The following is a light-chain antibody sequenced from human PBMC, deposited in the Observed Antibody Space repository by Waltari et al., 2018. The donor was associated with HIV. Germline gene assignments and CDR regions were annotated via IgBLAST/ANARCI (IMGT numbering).Light chain of an antibody. CDR1: SSDVGSYNR. CDR3: SSYTSSSTVWV. Sequence: QSALTQPPSVSGSPGQSVTISCTGTSSDVGSYNRVYWYQQPPGTAPKLMIYEVSNRPSGVPDRFSGSKSGNTASLTISGLQAEDEADYYCSSYTSSSTVWVFGGGTKLTVL. J-gene: IGLJ3*02. CDR2: EVS. V-gene: IGLV2-18*02.